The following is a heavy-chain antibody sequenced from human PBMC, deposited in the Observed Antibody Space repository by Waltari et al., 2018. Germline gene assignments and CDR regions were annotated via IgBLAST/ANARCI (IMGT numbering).Heavy chain of an antibody. V-gene: IGHV3-21*01. CDR2: ISSTGHYI. J-gene: IGHJ5*02. CDR1: GFPFSRSS. Sequence: EEQLVESGGDLVKPGGSVGLSGAGSGFPFSRSSMTGVRQAPGKGLEWVSSISSTGHYIYYADSVRGRFTISRDNANNSLYLQMNNLRADDTAIYYCARGFWFTTVTTFTWFDPWGQGTLVTVSS. CDR3: ARGFWFTTVTTFTWFDP. D-gene: IGHD4-17*01.